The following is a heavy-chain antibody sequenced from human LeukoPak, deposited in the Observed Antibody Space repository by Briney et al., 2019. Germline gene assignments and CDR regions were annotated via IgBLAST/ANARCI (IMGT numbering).Heavy chain of an antibody. Sequence: SETLSLTCTVSGGSISSSSYYWGWLRQPPGKGLEWVGSIYYSGSTYYNPSLKSRVTISVDTSNTQFSLKLSSVTAADTAVYYCARHRGIAARRFVGYFDYWGQGTLVTVSS. V-gene: IGHV4-39*01. CDR2: IYYSGST. CDR3: ARHRGIAARRFVGYFDY. J-gene: IGHJ4*02. D-gene: IGHD6-25*01. CDR1: GGSISSSSYY.